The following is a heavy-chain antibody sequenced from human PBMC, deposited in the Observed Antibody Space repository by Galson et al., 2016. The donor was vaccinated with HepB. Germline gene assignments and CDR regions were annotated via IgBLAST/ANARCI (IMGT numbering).Heavy chain of an antibody. CDR3: ARDLSATLALNFDY. D-gene: IGHD2-15*01. Sequence: SVKVSCKASGYTFTSYGLSWVRQAPGQGLEWMGWISAYNGKANYAQKFQGRVTMTRDTSTSTAYMELRSLRSDDTAVYYCARDLSATLALNFDYWGQGNLVTVSS. V-gene: IGHV1-18*01. J-gene: IGHJ4*02. CDR2: ISAYNGKA. CDR1: GYTFTSYG.